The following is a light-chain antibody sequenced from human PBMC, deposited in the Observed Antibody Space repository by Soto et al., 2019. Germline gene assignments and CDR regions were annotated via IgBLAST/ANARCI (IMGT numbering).Light chain of an antibody. V-gene: IGKV3-15*01. CDR1: LSVSSN. Sequence: IGMTQSPASLSVYPGERATLSCRASLSVSSNLAWYQQKPGQAPRLLIYAAFTRATGIPARFSGSGSGTEFTLTISSLQSEDFAVYYCQQYNNWPITFGQGTRLEIK. CDR2: AAF. CDR3: QQYNNWPIT. J-gene: IGKJ5*01.